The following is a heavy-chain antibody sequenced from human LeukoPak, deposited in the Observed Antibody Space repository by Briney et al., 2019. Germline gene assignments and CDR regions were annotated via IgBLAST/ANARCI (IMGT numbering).Heavy chain of an antibody. V-gene: IGHV3-30*04. CDR3: ERMAARLGYFDY. CDR1: GFTFSSYT. J-gene: IGHJ4*02. D-gene: IGHD6-6*01. Sequence: GGSLRLSCAASGFTFSSYTMHWVRQAPGKGLECVAVISYDGKNKYYADSVKGRFTISRDNSKNTLYLQMNSLGAEDTAVYYCERMAARLGYFDYWGQGTLVTVSS. CDR2: ISYDGKNK.